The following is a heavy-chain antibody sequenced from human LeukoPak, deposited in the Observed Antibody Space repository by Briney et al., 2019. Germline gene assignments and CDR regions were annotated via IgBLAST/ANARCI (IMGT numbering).Heavy chain of an antibody. J-gene: IGHJ4*02. Sequence: ASVKVSCKASGYTFTSYAMHWVRQAPGQRLEWMGWINAGNGNTKYSQKFQGRVTITADESTSTAYMELSSLRSEDTAVYYCAREFFPIVVVPAATTWGQGTLVTVSS. CDR2: INAGNGNT. CDR1: GYTFTSYA. D-gene: IGHD2-2*01. CDR3: AREFFPIVVVPAATT. V-gene: IGHV1-3*01.